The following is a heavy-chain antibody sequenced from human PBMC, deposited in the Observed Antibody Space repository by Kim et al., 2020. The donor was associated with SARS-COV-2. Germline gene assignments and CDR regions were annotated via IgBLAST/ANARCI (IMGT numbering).Heavy chain of an antibody. CDR3: AKEDGYCSGGSCYGGRGDYYYYGMDV. Sequence: GGSLRLSCAASGFTFSSYAMSWVRQAPGKGLEWVSAISGSGGSTYYADSVKGRFTISRDNSKNTLYLQMNSLRAEDTAVYYCAKEDGYCSGGSCYGGRGDYYYYGMDVWGQGTTVTVSS. D-gene: IGHD2-15*01. J-gene: IGHJ6*02. V-gene: IGHV3-23*01. CDR2: ISGSGGST. CDR1: GFTFSSYA.